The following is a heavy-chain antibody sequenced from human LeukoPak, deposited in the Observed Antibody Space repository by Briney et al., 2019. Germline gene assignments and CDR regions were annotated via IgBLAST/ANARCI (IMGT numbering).Heavy chain of an antibody. CDR2: ISYDGSNK. V-gene: IGHV3-30-3*01. D-gene: IGHD3-22*01. J-gene: IGHJ5*02. CDR3: ARGDWRPVDTMIVVPGGFDP. CDR1: GLTFSSYA. Sequence: GRSLRLSCAASGLTFSSYAMHCDRQAPSKGLEWVAVISYDGSNKYYADSVKGRFTISRDNSKNTLYLQMNSLRAEDTAVYYCARGDWRPVDTMIVVPGGFDPWGQGTLVTVSS.